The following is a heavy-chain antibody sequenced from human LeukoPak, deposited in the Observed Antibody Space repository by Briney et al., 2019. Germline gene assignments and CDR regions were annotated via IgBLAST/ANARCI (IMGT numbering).Heavy chain of an antibody. V-gene: IGHV1-46*01. CDR1: GYTFTSNY. Sequence: GASVKVSCKAFGYTFTSNYMHWVRQAPGQGPEWMGVISPSGGSTTYAQKFQGRVTLTRDMSTSTDYLELSSLRSEDTAVYYCARDRNYYDSSGYYYFPDYWGQGTLVTVSS. D-gene: IGHD3-22*01. CDR3: ARDRNYYDSSGYYYFPDY. CDR2: ISPSGGST. J-gene: IGHJ4*02.